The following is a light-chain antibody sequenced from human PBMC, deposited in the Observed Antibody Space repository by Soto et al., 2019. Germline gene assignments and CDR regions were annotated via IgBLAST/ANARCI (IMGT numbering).Light chain of an antibody. CDR1: SSDVGAYNF. J-gene: IGLJ2*01. Sequence: QSALTQPPSASGSPGQSVTISCTGTSSDVGAYNFVSWYQHHPGKAPKLMIHEVSKRPSGVPDRFSGSKSGKTASLTVSGLQAEDVADYYCSSYAGSKNFVVFGGGTKVTVL. CDR3: SSYAGSKNFVV. CDR2: EVS. V-gene: IGLV2-8*01.